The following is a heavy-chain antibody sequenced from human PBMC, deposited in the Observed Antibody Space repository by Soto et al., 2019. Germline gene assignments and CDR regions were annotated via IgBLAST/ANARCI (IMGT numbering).Heavy chain of an antibody. V-gene: IGHV1-18*01. CDR1: GYTFTNYG. CDR3: AREGQAPYYYYGMDV. J-gene: IGHJ6*04. Sequence: QVQVVQSGDEVKKPGASVKVSCKASGYTFTNYGFSWVRQAPGQGLEWMGWISGYNGNTKYAEKFQGRVTMTTDTSTSTAHMEVRRLTSDDTAVYYCAREGQAPYYYYGMDVWGKGTAVTVS. CDR2: ISGYNGNT.